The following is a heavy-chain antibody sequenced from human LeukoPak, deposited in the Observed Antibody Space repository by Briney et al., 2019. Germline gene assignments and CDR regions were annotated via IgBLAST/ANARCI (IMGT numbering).Heavy chain of an antibody. CDR3: AREPQYSSSWKGDYFDY. J-gene: IGHJ4*02. V-gene: IGHV6-1*01. CDR1: GDSVSSNSAA. Sequence: SQTLSLTCAISGDSVSSNSAAWNWIRQSPSRGLEWLGRTYYRSKWYNDYAVSVKSRITINPDTSKNQFSLQLNSVTPEDTAVYYCAREPQYSSSWKGDYFDYWGQGTLVTVSS. D-gene: IGHD6-13*01. CDR2: TYYRSKWYN.